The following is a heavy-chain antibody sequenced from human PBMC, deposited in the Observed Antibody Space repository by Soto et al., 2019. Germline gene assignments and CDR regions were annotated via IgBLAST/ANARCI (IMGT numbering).Heavy chain of an antibody. CDR3: ARWGPYDYGAPVH. V-gene: IGHV3-21*01. CDR2: ISSSSSYI. Sequence: EVQLAESGGGLVKPGGSLRLSCAASGFTFSSYSMNWVRQAPRKGLEWVSSISSSSSYIYYADSVKGRFTISNDNAKNSLYLQMNSLGAEDTAVYYCARWGPYDYGAPVHWGQGTLVTVSS. CDR1: GFTFSSYS. D-gene: IGHD4-17*01. J-gene: IGHJ4*02.